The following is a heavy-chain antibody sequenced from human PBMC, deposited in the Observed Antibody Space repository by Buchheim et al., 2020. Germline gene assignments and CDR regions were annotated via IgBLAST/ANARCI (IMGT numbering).Heavy chain of an antibody. Sequence: QVQLQESGPGLVKPSETLSLTCTVSGGSISSYYWSWIRQPPGKGLEWIGYIYYSGSTNYNSSLKSRVTISVDTSKNQFSLKLSSVTAADTAVYYCARGSTVTALDYWGQGTL. CDR2: IYYSGST. CDR1: GGSISSYY. CDR3: ARGSTVTALDY. V-gene: IGHV4-59*01. J-gene: IGHJ4*02. D-gene: IGHD4-17*01.